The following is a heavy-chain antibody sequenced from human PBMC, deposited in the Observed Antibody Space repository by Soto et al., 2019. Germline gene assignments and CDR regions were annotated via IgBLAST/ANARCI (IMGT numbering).Heavy chain of an antibody. V-gene: IGHV1-69*01. D-gene: IGHD2-2*01. Sequence: QVQLDQSGAEVKKPGSSVKVSCKAAGGAFGTFAISWVRQAPGQGLEWIGGIIPIYGTAHYAQIFKGSVNISADSSTVTGYMEVSSLTSAETAVYFCASPGPPRDRYCTSYSCYDGWFESWGQGALVTVST. CDR2: IIPIYGTA. J-gene: IGHJ5*01. CDR3: ASPGPPRDRYCTSYSCYDGWFES. CDR1: GGAFGTFA.